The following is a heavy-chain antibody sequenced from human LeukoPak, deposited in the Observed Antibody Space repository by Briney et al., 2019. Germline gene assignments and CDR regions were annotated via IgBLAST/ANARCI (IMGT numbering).Heavy chain of an antibody. Sequence: GGSLRLSCAASGFTFSSYGMHWVRQAPGKGLEWVAVIWYDGSNTYFAASVKGRFTISRDNSQNTLYLQMNSLRAEDTAVYYCARERYTSAWYFDSWGQGTLVTVSS. J-gene: IGHJ4*02. V-gene: IGHV3-33*01. CDR1: GFTFSSYG. CDR2: IWYDGSNT. CDR3: ARERYTSAWYFDS. D-gene: IGHD6-19*01.